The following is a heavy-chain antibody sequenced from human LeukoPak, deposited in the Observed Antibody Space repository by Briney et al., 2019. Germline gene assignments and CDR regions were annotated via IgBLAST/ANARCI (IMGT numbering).Heavy chain of an antibody. D-gene: IGHD1-26*01. V-gene: IGHV3-21*01. CDR1: GFTFSSYS. CDR3: ARGARGVGATPHDY. Sequence: GGSLRLSCAASGFTFSSYSMNWVRQAPGKGLEWVSSISSSSSYIYYADSVKGRFTISRDNAKNSPYLQMNSLRDEDTAVYYCARGARGVGATPHDYWGQGTLVTVSS. J-gene: IGHJ4*02. CDR2: ISSSSSYI.